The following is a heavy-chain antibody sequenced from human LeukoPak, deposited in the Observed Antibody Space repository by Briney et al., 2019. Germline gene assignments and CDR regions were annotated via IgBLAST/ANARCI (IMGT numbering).Heavy chain of an antibody. V-gene: IGHV3-33*01. CDR2: IWYDGSNK. J-gene: IGHJ2*01. CDR1: GFTFSSYG. Sequence: GGSLRLSCAASGFTFSSYGMHWVRQAPGKGLEWVAVIWYDGSNKYYADSVNGRFTISRDNSKNTLYLQMNSLRAEDTAVYYCARDGWELPYWYFDLWGRGTLVTVSS. D-gene: IGHD1-26*01. CDR3: ARDGWELPYWYFDL.